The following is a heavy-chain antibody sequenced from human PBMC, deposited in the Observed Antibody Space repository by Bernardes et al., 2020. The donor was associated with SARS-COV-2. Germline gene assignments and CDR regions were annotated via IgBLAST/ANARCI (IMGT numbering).Heavy chain of an antibody. D-gene: IGHD2-2*01. J-gene: IGHJ5*02. CDR2: IYYSGST. CDR1: GGSISSSSYY. V-gene: IGHV4-39*07. CDR3: ARGGDIVVVPAVPNWFDP. Sequence: ATLSLTCTVSGGSISSSSYYWGWIRQPPGKGLEWIGSIYYSGSTYYNPSLKSRVTISVDTSKNQFSLKLSSVTAADTAVYYCARGGDIVVVPAVPNWFDPWGQGTLVTVSS.